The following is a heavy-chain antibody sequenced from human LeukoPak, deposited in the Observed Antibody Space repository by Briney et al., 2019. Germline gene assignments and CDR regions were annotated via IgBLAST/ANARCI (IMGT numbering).Heavy chain of an antibody. CDR2: ISGSGGST. D-gene: IGHD1-20*01. J-gene: IGHJ4*02. CDR3: AKGSNWNDEFDY. CDR1: GFTFSSYA. Sequence: PGGSLRLSCAASGFTFSSYAMNWVRQAPGKGLEWVSVISGSGGSTNYTDSVKGRFTISRDNSKNTVYLQMDSLRAEDTAVYFCAKGSNWNDEFDYWGQGTLVTVSS. V-gene: IGHV3-23*01.